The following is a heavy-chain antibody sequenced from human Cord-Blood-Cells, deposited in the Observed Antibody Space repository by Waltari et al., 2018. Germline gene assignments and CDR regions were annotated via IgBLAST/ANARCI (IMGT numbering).Heavy chain of an antibody. CDR2: ISSSGSTI. J-gene: IGHJ6*02. Sequence: QVQLVESGGGLVKPGGSLRLSFAASGLTFSDYYLRWIRTAPGKGLEWVSYISSSGSTIYYADSVKGRFTISRDNAKNSLYLQMNSLRAEDTAVYYCLRFLEWLTYGMDVWGQGTTVTVSS. CDR3: LRFLEWLTYGMDV. D-gene: IGHD3-3*01. V-gene: IGHV3-11*01. CDR1: GLTFSDYY.